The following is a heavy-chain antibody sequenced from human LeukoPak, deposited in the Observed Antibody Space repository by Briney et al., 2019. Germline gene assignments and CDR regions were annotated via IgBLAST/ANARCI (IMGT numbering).Heavy chain of an antibody. CDR1: GFIFSSYW. D-gene: IGHD1-20*01. V-gene: IGHV3-7*01. Sequence: PGGSLRLSCAASGFIFSSYWMSWVRQAPGKGLEWVANIKQDGSEKYYVDSVKGRFTISRDNAKNSLYLQMNSLRAEDTAVYYCARDSNWNDAFDIWGQGTMVTVSS. J-gene: IGHJ3*02. CDR3: ARDSNWNDAFDI. CDR2: IKQDGSEK.